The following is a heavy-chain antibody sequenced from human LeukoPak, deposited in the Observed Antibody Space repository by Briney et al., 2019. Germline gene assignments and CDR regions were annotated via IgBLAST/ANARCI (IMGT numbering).Heavy chain of an antibody. V-gene: IGHV1-2*02. Sequence: ASVKVSCKASGYTFTGYYMHWVRQAPGQGLEWMGWINPKSGDTNNAQKFEDRVTMTRDTSISTAYMELSRLRSDDTAVYYCARPGGKTKGAFDIWGQGTMVTVSS. D-gene: IGHD1-7*01. CDR3: ARPGGKTKGAFDI. CDR2: INPKSGDT. J-gene: IGHJ3*02. CDR1: GYTFTGYY.